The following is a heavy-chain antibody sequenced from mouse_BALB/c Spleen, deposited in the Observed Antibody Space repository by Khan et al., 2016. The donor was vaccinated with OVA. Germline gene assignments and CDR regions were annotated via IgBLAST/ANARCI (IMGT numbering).Heavy chain of an antibody. J-gene: IGHJ3*01. D-gene: IGHD2-1*01. CDR2: IYPGSGNT. Sequence: QVRLQQSGTELVRPGTSVKISCKASGYAFTDYWLGWVKQRPGHGLEWIGDIYPGSGNTYYNEKFKGKVTLTADKSSSTAYMQLSSLTSEDSAVYFCARDGGNYGWFAYWGQGTLVTVSA. V-gene: IGHV1-63*01. CDR1: GYAFTDYW. CDR3: ARDGGNYGWFAY.